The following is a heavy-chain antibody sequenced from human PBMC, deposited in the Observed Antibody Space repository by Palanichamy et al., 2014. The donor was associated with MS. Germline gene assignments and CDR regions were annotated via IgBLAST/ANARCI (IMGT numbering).Heavy chain of an antibody. Sequence: QVQLQESGPGLVKPSETLSLTCTVSGGSVSSGNYYWTWIRQSPGKGLEWIGYIQNSGSTNYNPSLKSRVTISVDTSKNQFSLKLNSMTAADTAVYYCAREATIFGILTLFDYWGQGTLVTVSS. V-gene: IGHV4-61*01. D-gene: IGHD3-3*01. CDR1: GGSVSSGNYY. CDR2: IQNSGST. J-gene: IGHJ4*02. CDR3: AREATIFGILTLFDY.